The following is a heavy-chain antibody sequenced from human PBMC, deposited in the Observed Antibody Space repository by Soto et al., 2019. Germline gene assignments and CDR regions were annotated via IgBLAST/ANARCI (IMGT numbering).Heavy chain of an antibody. CDR1: GGTFSSYT. D-gene: IGHD3-9*01. CDR2: IIPILGIA. J-gene: IGHJ3*02. V-gene: IGHV1-69*04. CDR3: ARDLTDYDILTGPLRAFDI. Sequence: SVKVSCKAPGGTFSSYTISWVRQAPGQGLEWMGRIIPILGIANYAQKFQGRVTITADKSTSTAYMELSSLRSEDTAVYYCARDLTDYDILTGPLRAFDIWGQGTMVTVSS.